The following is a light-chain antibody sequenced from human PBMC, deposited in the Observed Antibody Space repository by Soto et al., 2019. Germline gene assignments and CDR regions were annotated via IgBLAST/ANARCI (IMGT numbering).Light chain of an antibody. CDR1: QSVSRSY. V-gene: IGKV3-20*01. Sequence: EIVLTQSPGTLSLSPGERATLSCRARQSVSRSYLAWYQQKPGQAPRLLIYGASSRATGIPDRFSGSGSGTDFTLTISRLEPEDFAVYYCQQYGSSPPRTFGQGTKVEIK. CDR3: QQYGSSPPRT. J-gene: IGKJ1*01. CDR2: GAS.